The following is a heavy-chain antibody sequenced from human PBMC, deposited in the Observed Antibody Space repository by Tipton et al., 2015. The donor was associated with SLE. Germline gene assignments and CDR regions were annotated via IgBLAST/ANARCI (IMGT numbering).Heavy chain of an antibody. CDR3: ARDMTTGYYYGMDV. Sequence: TLSLTCTVSGGSISSSSYYWGWIRQPPGKGLEWIGSIYYSGSTYYNPSLKSRVTISIDTSKNQFSLKLSSVTAADTAVYYCARDMTTGYYYGMDVWGQGTTVTVSS. D-gene: IGHD4-11*01. J-gene: IGHJ6*02. V-gene: IGHV4-39*07. CDR2: IYYSGST. CDR1: GGSISSSSYY.